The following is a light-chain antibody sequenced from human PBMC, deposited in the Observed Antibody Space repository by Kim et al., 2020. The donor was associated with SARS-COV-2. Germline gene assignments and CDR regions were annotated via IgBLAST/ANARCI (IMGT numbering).Light chain of an antibody. CDR3: QKYNSAPWT. CDR1: QDINNY. J-gene: IGKJ1*01. V-gene: IGKV1-27*01. CDR2: GVS. Sequence: DIQMTQSPSSLSASVGDRVNITCRASQDINNYLAWYQQKPGTAPKLLIYGVSTLQSGVPSRFSGSGSAPDFTLTITSLQPEDVATYYCQKYNSAPWTFGQGTKVDIK.